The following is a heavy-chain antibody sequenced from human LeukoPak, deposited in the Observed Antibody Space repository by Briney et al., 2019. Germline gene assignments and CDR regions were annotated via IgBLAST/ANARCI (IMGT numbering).Heavy chain of an antibody. J-gene: IGHJ3*02. V-gene: IGHV3-30*02. CDR1: GFTFSSYG. Sequence: PGGSLRLSCAASGFTFSSYGMHWVRQAPGKGLEWVAFIRYDGSNKYYADSVKGRFTISRDNSKNTLYLQMNSLRAEDTAVYYCAKGRWPQGGAFDIWGQGTMVTVSS. CDR3: AKGRWPQGGAFDI. CDR2: IRYDGSNK. D-gene: IGHD4-23*01.